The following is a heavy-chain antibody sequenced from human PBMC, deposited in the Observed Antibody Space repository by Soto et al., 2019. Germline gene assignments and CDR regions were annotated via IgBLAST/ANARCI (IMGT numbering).Heavy chain of an antibody. J-gene: IGHJ3*02. D-gene: IGHD2-15*01. Sequence: AGGSLRLSCAASGFTFSSYAMSWVRQAPGKGLEWVSAISGSGGSTYYADSVKGRFTISRDNSKNTLYLQMNSLRAEDTAVYYCAKSGLGCSGCSCYDLPVGAFDIWGQGTMVTV. CDR1: GFTFSSYA. V-gene: IGHV3-23*01. CDR2: ISGSGGST. CDR3: AKSGLGCSGCSCYDLPVGAFDI.